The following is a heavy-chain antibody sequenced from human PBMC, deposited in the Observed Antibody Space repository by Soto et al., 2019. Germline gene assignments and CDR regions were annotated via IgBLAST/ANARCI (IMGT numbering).Heavy chain of an antibody. CDR3: AKGLGVTWENGYFFDH. J-gene: IGHJ4*02. Sequence: EVQLLEWGGRMVQPGGSLRLSCAASGIAFSSYSMSWVRQAPGKGLEWVSGISGAGGSTYYADSVKGRFTISRDNSKNTLFVQVNSLRAEDTAVYYCAKGLGVTWENGYFFDHWGQGTLVTVSS. V-gene: IGHV3-23*01. CDR1: GIAFSSYS. D-gene: IGHD1-26*01. CDR2: ISGAGGST.